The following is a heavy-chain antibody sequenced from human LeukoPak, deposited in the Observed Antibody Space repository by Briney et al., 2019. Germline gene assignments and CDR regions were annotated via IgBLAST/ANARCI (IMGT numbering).Heavy chain of an antibody. CDR3: ARALNSGFYYFDY. CDR1: GYTFTSYY. J-gene: IGHJ4*02. D-gene: IGHD6-19*01. V-gene: IGHV1-46*01. Sequence: ASVKVSCTASGYTFTSYYMHWVRQAPGQGLEWMGSINPGDAGTSYAQQFQGRVTMTRDTSTSTVYMELSSLRSEDTAVFYCARALNSGFYYFDYWGQGTLVTVSS. CDR2: INPGDAGT.